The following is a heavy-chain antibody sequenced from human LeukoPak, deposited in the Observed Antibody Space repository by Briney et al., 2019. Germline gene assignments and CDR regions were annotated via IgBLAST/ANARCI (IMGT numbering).Heavy chain of an antibody. CDR3: ARVKYCSSTSCYGGGYYFDY. CDR2: IYTSGST. CDR1: GGSISSGGHY. Sequence: SETLSLTCTVSGGSISSGGHYWSWIRQPAGKGLEWIGRIYTSGSTNYNPSLKSRVTISVDTSKNQFSLKLSSVTAADTAVYYCARVKYCSSTSCYGGGYYFDYWGQGTLVTVSS. V-gene: IGHV4-61*02. J-gene: IGHJ4*02. D-gene: IGHD2-2*01.